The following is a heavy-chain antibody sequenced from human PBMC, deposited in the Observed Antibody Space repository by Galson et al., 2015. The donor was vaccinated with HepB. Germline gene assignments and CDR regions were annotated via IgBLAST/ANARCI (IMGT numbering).Heavy chain of an antibody. CDR1: GGSISSGGYY. D-gene: IGHD2-15*01. Sequence: TLSLTCTVSGGSISSGGYYWSWIRQHPGKGLEWIGYIYYSGSTYYNPSLKSRVTISVDTSKNQFSLKLSSVTAADTAVYYCARDKRYCSGGSCYGSNVFDYWGQGTLVTVSS. J-gene: IGHJ4*02. V-gene: IGHV4-31*03. CDR2: IYYSGST. CDR3: ARDKRYCSGGSCYGSNVFDY.